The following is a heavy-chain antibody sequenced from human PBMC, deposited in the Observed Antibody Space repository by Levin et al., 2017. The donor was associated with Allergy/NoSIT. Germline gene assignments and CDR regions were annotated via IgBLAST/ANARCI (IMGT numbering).Heavy chain of an antibody. Sequence: PGGSLRLSCAASGFIFSNFPMYWVRQAPGKGLEWVAVISYDGSKEFYADSVKGRFTISRDNSKKMLYLQMNSLSAEDTAVYYCARELYFYDSSGSYYDYFDHWGQGTLVIVSS. CDR2: ISYDGSKE. V-gene: IGHV3-30*04. D-gene: IGHD3-22*01. J-gene: IGHJ4*02. CDR1: GFIFSNFP. CDR3: ARELYFYDSSGSYYDYFDH.